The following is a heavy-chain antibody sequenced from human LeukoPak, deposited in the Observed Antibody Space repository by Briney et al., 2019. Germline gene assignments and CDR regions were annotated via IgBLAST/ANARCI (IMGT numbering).Heavy chain of an antibody. V-gene: IGHV4-59*01. CDR1: GGSISSYY. CDR3: ARSPPYCSGGSCYSRDNNWFDP. CDR2: IYYSGST. J-gene: IGHJ5*02. D-gene: IGHD2-15*01. Sequence: SETLSLTCTVSGGSISSYYWSWIRQPPGKGLEWIGYIYYSGSTNYNPSLKSRVTISVDTSKNQFSLKLSSVTAADTAVYYCARSPPYCSGGSCYSRDNNWFDPWGQGTLVTVSS.